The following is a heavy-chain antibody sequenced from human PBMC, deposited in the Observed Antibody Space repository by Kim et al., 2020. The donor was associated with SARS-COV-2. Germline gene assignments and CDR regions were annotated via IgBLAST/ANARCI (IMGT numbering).Heavy chain of an antibody. CDR1: GGSISSYY. D-gene: IGHD6-19*01. Sequence: SETLSLTCTVSGGSISSYYWSWIRQPPGKGLEWIGYIYYSGSTKYNPSLKSRVTISVDTSKNQFSLKLSSVTAADTAVYYCARVSGYSSGWYPYWGQGTL. J-gene: IGHJ4*02. CDR3: ARVSGYSSGWYPY. V-gene: IGHV4-59*01. CDR2: IYYSGST.